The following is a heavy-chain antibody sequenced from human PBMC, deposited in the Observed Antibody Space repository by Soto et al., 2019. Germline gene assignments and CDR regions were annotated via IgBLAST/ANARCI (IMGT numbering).Heavy chain of an antibody. J-gene: IGHJ6*02. CDR1: GYTFTSYA. V-gene: IGHV1-3*01. D-gene: IGHD7-27*01. Sequence: ASVKVSCKASGYTFTSYAIHWVRQAPGQRLEWMGWINADNGNTKYSQKFQGRVTITRDTSASTAHMEVSSLRSEDTAVYYCARDWGNYYYGMDVWGQGTMVTVS. CDR3: ARDWGNYYYGMDV. CDR2: INADNGNT.